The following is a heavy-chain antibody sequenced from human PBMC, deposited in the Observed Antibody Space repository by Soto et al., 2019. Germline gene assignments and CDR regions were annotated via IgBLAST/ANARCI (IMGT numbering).Heavy chain of an antibody. CDR2: ISDDGMKE. J-gene: IGHJ3*02. CDR1: GFSFSSYG. Sequence: HVQLVESGGGVVQPGRSLRLSCAASGFSFSSYGMHWVRQAPGKGLEWVAVISDDGMKEYFADSVKGRFIISRDNSKNMXXXXXXXXXAXXXXVXXXXXXXXXXXXXXXXXXGFVIXGQGTMVTVS. V-gene: IGHV3-30*03. CDR3: XXXXXXXXXXXXXXXGFVI.